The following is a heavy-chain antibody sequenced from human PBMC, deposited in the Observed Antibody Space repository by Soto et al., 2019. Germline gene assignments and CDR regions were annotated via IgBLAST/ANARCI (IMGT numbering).Heavy chain of an antibody. CDR3: AKGGLWGFLEWPYYYRMDV. CDR2: ISYDGTNK. Sequence: QVQLVQSGGGVVQPGRSLRLSCGASGFTFSSYAMHWVRQAPGKGLEWVAVISYDGTNKYHADSVKGRFIISRDNSKNTLYLQMNSLRAEDTAVYHCAKGGLWGFLEWPYYYRMDVWGQGTTVTVSS. V-gene: IGHV3-30-3*01. CDR1: GFTFSSYA. D-gene: IGHD3-3*01. J-gene: IGHJ6*02.